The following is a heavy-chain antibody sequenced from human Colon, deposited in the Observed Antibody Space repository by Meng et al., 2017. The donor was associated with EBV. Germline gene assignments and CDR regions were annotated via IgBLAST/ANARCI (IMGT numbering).Heavy chain of an antibody. CDR2: IYYIGGT. CDR1: GASVATGRYY. Sequence: ANLPGPGPRLVHPSETSSLPCTVSGASVATGRYYWSWIRQPPGKGLEWIAYIYYIGGTNYNPSLKSRLTISLDTSKNQFSLSLRSVTAADTAVYYCARVSGRSFDPWGQGTLVTVSS. J-gene: IGHJ5*02. D-gene: IGHD3-10*01. V-gene: IGHV4-61*01. CDR3: ARVSGRSFDP.